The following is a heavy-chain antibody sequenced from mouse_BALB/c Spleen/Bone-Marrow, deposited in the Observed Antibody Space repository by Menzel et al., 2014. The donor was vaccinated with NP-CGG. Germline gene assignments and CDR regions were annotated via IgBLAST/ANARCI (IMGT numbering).Heavy chain of an antibody. CDR2: ISTYSGNT. CDR3: ARSGYGYDWFAY. D-gene: IGHD2-2*01. V-gene: IGHV1-67*01. CDR1: GYTFTDYA. Sequence: VQLVESGPELVRPGVSVKISCKGSGYTFTDYAMHWVKQSHAKGLEWIGVISTYSGNTNYNQKFKGKATMTVDKSSSTAYMELARLTSEDSAIYYCARSGYGYDWFAYWGQGTLVTVSA. J-gene: IGHJ3*01.